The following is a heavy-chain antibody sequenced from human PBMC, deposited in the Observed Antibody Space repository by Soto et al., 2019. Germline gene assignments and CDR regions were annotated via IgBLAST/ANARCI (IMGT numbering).Heavy chain of an antibody. V-gene: IGHV3-48*01. CDR3: ARDCTGTCWFAY. CDR1: GFSFSSFS. D-gene: IGHD2-15*01. Sequence: EVQLVESGGGLVQPGGSLRLSCAGSGFSFSSFSMNWVRQAPGKGLEWISYINRDSSVIMYADSLKGRVTISRDNAKNTLFLQINSLRAEDTAVYYCARDCTGTCWFAYWGPGIPVTVSS. CDR2: INRDSSVI. J-gene: IGHJ4*02.